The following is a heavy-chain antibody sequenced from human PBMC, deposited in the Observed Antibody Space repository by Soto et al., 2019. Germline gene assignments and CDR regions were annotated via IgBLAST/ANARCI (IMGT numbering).Heavy chain of an antibody. CDR2: ISSRRSTI. D-gene: IGHD2-8*01. CDR1: GFTFSDYY. Sequence: QVQLVESGGGLVKPGGSLRLSCAASGFTFSDYYMSWIRQAPGKGLEWVSYISSRRSTIFYADSVKGRFTISRDNVKNALYLQMNSLRAEDTAVYYCASGTNGAFFVYWGQGILVTVSS. J-gene: IGHJ4*02. CDR3: ASGTNGAFFVY. V-gene: IGHV3-11*01.